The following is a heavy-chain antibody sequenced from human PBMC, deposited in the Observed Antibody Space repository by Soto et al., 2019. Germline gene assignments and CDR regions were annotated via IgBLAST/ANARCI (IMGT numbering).Heavy chain of an antibody. CDR1: GGSFSGYY. V-gene: IGHV4-34*01. CDR3: ASRPTYGSGSSPPYNWFDP. Sequence: PSETLSLTCAVYGGSFSGYYWSWIRQPPGKGLEWIGEINHSGSTNYNPSLKSRVTISVDTSKNQFSLKLSSVTAADTAVYYCASRPTYGSGSSPPYNWFDPWGQGTLVTVSS. CDR2: INHSGST. J-gene: IGHJ5*02. D-gene: IGHD3-10*01.